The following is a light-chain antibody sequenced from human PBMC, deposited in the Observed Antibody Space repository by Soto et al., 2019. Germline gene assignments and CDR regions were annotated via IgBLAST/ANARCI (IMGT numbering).Light chain of an antibody. CDR3: SSYASSSTLV. V-gene: IGLV2-14*03. Sequence: QSALTQPASVSGSPGQSITISCTGTSSDVGGYSYVSWYQQHPGKAPKLIIYDVSNRPSGVSNRFSGSKSGNTASLTISGLQAEDEGDYYCSSYASSSTLVFGGGTKLTVL. CDR2: DVS. J-gene: IGLJ2*01. CDR1: SSDVGGYSY.